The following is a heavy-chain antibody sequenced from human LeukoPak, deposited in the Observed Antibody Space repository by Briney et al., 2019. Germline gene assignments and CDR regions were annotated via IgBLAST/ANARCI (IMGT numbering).Heavy chain of an antibody. D-gene: IGHD1-26*01. CDR1: GFRFSSYA. CDR2: IRYDGSNK. Sequence: PGGSLRLSCVASGFRFSSYAIHWVRQAPGKGLEWVAFIRYDGSNKYYADSVKGRFTISRDNSKNTLYLQMNSLRVEDTAVYYCARDPYSGNYGDYYYYYMDVWGKGTTVTVSS. J-gene: IGHJ6*03. CDR3: ARDPYSGNYGDYYYYYMDV. V-gene: IGHV3-30*02.